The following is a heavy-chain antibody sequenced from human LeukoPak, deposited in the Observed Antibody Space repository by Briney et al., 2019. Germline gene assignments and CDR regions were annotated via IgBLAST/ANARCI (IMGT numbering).Heavy chain of an antibody. V-gene: IGHV3-30*04. J-gene: IGHJ1*01. Sequence: GRSLRLSCAASGFTFSSYAMHWVRQAPGKGLEWVAVISYDGSNKYYADSVKGRFTISRDNSKNTLYLQMNSLRAEDTAVYYCAKDGGYSYGQYFQHWGQGTLVTVSS. CDR2: ISYDGSNK. CDR3: AKDGGYSYGQYFQH. CDR1: GFTFSSYA. D-gene: IGHD5-18*01.